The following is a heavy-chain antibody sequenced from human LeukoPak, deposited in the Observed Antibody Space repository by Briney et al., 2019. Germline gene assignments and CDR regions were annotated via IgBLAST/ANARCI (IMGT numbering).Heavy chain of an antibody. J-gene: IGHJ4*02. CDR2: ISYDGSNK. V-gene: IGHV3-30*18. CDR3: AKDPDRGVDYFDY. CDR1: GFTFSSYG. Sequence: PGGSLRLSCAASGFTFSSYGMHWVRQAPGKGLEWVAVISYDGSNKYYADSVKGRFTISRDNSKNTLYLQMNSLRAEDTAVYYCAKDPDRGVDYFDYWGQGTLVTVSS. D-gene: IGHD1-14*01.